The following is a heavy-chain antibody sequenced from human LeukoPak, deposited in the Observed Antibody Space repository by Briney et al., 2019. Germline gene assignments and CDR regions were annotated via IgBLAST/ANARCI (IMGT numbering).Heavy chain of an antibody. V-gene: IGHV3-23*01. Sequence: GGSLRLSCAASGFTFSSYAMSWVRQAPGKGLEWVSAISGSGGSTYYADSVKGRFTISRDNSKNTLYLQMNSLRAEDTAVYYCAKDRNIVVVVAANGIDYWGQGTLVIVSS. CDR1: GFTFSSYA. CDR2: ISGSGGST. CDR3: AKDRNIVVVVAANGIDY. D-gene: IGHD2-15*01. J-gene: IGHJ4*02.